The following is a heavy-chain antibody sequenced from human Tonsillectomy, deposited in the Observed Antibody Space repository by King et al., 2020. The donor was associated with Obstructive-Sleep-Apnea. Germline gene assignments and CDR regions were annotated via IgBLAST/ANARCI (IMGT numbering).Heavy chain of an antibody. CDR1: GGSISSYY. Sequence: QLQESGPGLVKPSETLSLTCTVSGGSISSYYWSWIRQPPGKGLEWVGYIYNSGNTNYNPSLKSQVTISVDTSKNQFSLKLSSVTAADTAMYYCARHSFGRLVLGATAFDIWGHGTMVTVSS. V-gene: IGHV4-59*08. CDR3: ARHSFGRLVLGATAFDI. J-gene: IGHJ3*02. CDR2: IYNSGNT. D-gene: IGHD1-26*01.